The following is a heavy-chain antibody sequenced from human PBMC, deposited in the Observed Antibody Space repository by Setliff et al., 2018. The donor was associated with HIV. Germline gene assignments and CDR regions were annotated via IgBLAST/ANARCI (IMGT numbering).Heavy chain of an antibody. CDR3: AKGFRPVDTALVSGPTY. Sequence: PGGSLRLSCAASGFTFSSYAMSWVRQTPEKGLEWVSIITSGGSTYYADSAKGRFIISRGNSQNTLYLQMNSLRADDTAIYYCAKGFRPVDTALVSGPTYWGQGIRVTVSS. CDR1: GFTFSSYA. CDR2: ITSGGST. J-gene: IGHJ4*02. D-gene: IGHD5-18*01. V-gene: IGHV3-23*01.